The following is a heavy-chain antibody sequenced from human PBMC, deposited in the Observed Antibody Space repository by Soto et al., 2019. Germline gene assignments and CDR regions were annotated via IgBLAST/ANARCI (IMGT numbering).Heavy chain of an antibody. CDR2: MYNTGST. CDR3: ARDLWGYCGADCYPLDV. J-gene: IGHJ6*02. V-gene: IGHV4-59*01. D-gene: IGHD2-21*02. Sequence: QVRLQESGPGLVKPSETLSLTCTVSGGSISSYYWSWIRQPPGKGLELIGYMYNTGSTIYNPSLKSRVTISVDTSKNQFSLKLNSVTAADTAVYYCARDLWGYCGADCYPLDVWGQGTTVTVSS. CDR1: GGSISSYY.